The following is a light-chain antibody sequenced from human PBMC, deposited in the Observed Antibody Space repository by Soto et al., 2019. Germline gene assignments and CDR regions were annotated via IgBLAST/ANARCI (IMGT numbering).Light chain of an antibody. Sequence: EIVMTQSPATLSVSPGERATLSCRASQSVSTNVAWYQQRPGQAPMLLIFGASTRATNIPPRFSGSGSGTEFTLTISSLQSEDFAVYYCQQYKDWPHTFGQGTKVDIK. CDR3: QQYKDWPHT. V-gene: IGKV3-15*01. CDR2: GAS. J-gene: IGKJ1*01. CDR1: QSVSTN.